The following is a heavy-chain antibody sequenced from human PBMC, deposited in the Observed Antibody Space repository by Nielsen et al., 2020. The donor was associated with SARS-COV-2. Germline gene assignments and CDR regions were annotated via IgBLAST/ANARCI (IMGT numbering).Heavy chain of an antibody. Sequence: ASVKVSCKASRYTFTSYSMNWVRQAPGQGLEWMGWINTNTGNPTYAQGFTGRFVFSLDTSVSTAYLQIRSLQAEDTAVYYCARLTGSSGWSAFDIWGQGTTVTVSS. J-gene: IGHJ3*02. CDR3: ARLTGSSGWSAFDI. CDR2: INTNTGNP. D-gene: IGHD6-19*01. CDR1: RYTFTSYS. V-gene: IGHV7-4-1*01.